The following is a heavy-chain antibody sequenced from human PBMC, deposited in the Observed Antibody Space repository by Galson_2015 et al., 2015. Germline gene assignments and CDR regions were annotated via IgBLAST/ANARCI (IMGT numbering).Heavy chain of an antibody. CDR3: AKAFGYCSTTSCGNDAFEL. J-gene: IGHJ3*01. V-gene: IGHV3-9*01. CDR1: GFSFDDYA. Sequence: SLRLSCAASGFSFDDYAMHWVRQAPGKGLEWVSGVSWNSGTIGYADSVKGRFTISRDNTKNSLYLQMNSLRAEDTALYFCAKAFGYCSTTSCGNDAFELWGQGTMVTVSS. D-gene: IGHD2-2*01. CDR2: VSWNSGTI.